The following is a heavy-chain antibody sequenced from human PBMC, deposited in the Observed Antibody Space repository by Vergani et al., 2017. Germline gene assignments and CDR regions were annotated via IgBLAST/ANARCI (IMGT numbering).Heavy chain of an antibody. Sequence: QVQLQESGPGLVKPSETLSLTCTVSGGSISSYYWSWIRQPPGKGLEWIGYIYYSGSTNYNPSLKSRVTISVDTSKNQFSRKLSSVTAADTAVYYCARSPQLVRGRAYYYGMDVWGQGTTVTVSS. CDR2: IYYSGST. J-gene: IGHJ6*02. CDR1: GGSISSYY. D-gene: IGHD6-13*01. V-gene: IGHV4-59*08. CDR3: ARSPQLVRGRAYYYGMDV.